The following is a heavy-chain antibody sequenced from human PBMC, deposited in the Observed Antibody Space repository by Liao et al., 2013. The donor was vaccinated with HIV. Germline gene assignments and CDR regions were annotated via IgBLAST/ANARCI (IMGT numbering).Heavy chain of an antibody. V-gene: IGHV4-61*02. J-gene: IGHJ4*02. Sequence: QVQLQESGPGLVKPSQTLSLTCTVSGGSISSGSYYWSWIRQPAGKGLEWIGRIYTSGSTNYNPSLKSRVTISVDTSKNQFSLKLSSVTAADTAVYYCASGNGPLFDYWAREPWSPSPQ. CDR3: ASGNGPLFDY. D-gene: IGHD2-8*01. CDR1: GGSISSGSYY. CDR2: IYTSGST.